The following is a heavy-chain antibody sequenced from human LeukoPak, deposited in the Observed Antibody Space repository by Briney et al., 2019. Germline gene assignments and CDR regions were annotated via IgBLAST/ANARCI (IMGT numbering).Heavy chain of an antibody. J-gene: IGHJ3*02. Sequence: NPSETLSLTCTVSGGSISSYYWSWIRQPPGKGLEWIGYIYYSGGTNYNPSLKSRVTISVDTSKNQFSLKLSSVTAADTAVYYCARTTGYSSPGDIWGQGTMVTVSS. CDR1: GGSISSYY. CDR2: IYYSGGT. V-gene: IGHV4-59*08. CDR3: ARTTGYSSPGDI. D-gene: IGHD6-19*01.